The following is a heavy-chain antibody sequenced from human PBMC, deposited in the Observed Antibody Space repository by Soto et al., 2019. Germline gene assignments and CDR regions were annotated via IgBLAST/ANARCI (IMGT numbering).Heavy chain of an antibody. CDR1: GFTFSSYS. J-gene: IGHJ6*02. CDR3: ATRGVAAALLYYYYGMDV. CDR2: ISCSSSTI. Sequence: GGSLRLSCAASGFTFSSYSMNWVRQAPGKGLEWVSYISCSSSTIYYADSVKGRFTISRDNAKNSLYLQMNSLRDEDTAVYYCATRGVAAALLYYYYGMDVWGQGTTVTVSS. D-gene: IGHD2-2*01. V-gene: IGHV3-48*02.